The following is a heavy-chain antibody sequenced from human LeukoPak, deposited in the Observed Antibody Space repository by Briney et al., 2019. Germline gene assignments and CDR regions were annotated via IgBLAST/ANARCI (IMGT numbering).Heavy chain of an antibody. Sequence: GGSLRLSCAASGFTFDDYGMSWVRQAPGKGLEWVSGISWNGGSTGYADSVKGRFTISRDNAKNSLYLQMNSLRAEDTALYYCARMAAYYYDSSGHLNYFDYWGQGTLVTVSS. D-gene: IGHD3-22*01. CDR2: ISWNGGST. CDR1: GFTFDDYG. V-gene: IGHV3-20*04. J-gene: IGHJ4*02. CDR3: ARMAAYYYDSSGHLNYFDY.